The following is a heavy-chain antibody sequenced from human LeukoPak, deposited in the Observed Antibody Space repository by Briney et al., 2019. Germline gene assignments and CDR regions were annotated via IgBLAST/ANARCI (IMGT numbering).Heavy chain of an antibody. V-gene: IGHV3-69-1*01. CDR3: GREDCNNVRCYGASDA. D-gene: IGHD2-2*01. Sequence: PGGSLRLSWVGSGFTLSSCARMWVPEAPGKGLEWVSSISSNNNIYYADSVKGRFTISRDNAKNSLSLQMNSLRGEDTAVYYCGREDCNNVRCYGASDAWGQGTLVTVSS. CDR2: ISSNNNI. CDR1: GFTLSSCA. J-gene: IGHJ5*02.